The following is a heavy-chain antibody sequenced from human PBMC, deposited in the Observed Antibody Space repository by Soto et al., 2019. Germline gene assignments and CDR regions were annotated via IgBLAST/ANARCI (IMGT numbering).Heavy chain of an antibody. CDR1: GGSVSSNNAA. CDR2: TYYRSTWND. J-gene: IGHJ6*03. V-gene: IGHV6-1*01. D-gene: IGHD6-13*01. Sequence: PSQTLSLTCAISGGSVSSNNAAWTWIRQSPWRGLEWLGRTYYRSTWNDDYAVSLKGRITINPDTSKNQFSLQLNSVTPEDTAVYYCARELGNSWSPYYYYYSMDVWGQGNTVTVS. CDR3: ARELGNSWSPYYYYYSMDV.